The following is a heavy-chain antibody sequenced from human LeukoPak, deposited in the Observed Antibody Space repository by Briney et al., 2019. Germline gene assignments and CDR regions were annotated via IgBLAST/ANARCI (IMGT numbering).Heavy chain of an antibody. Sequence: GASVKVSCKTSGYTFTGLGLYIHWVRQAPGQGLEWMGWINPRSGGTNYAQKFQGRVTMTRDTPISTAYMELSRLTSDDTAVYYCATDPTTAETTRFDYWGQGTLVTVSS. CDR2: INPRSGGT. CDR3: ATDPTTAETTRFDY. V-gene: IGHV1-2*02. CDR1: GYTFTGLGLY. J-gene: IGHJ4*02. D-gene: IGHD1-1*01.